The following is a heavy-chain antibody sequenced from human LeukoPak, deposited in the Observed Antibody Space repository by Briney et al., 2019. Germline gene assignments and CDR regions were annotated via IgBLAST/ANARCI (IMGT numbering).Heavy chain of an antibody. CDR2: ISGSGGST. CDR1: GFTFSSFA. CDR3: AKDRSCSGSSCNVGS. Sequence: GGSLRLSCAASGFTFSSFAMSWVRQAPGKGLEWVSAISGSGGSTFYADSVKGRFTISRDNSKNTLFLQMNGLRAEDTAAYYCAKDRSCSGSSCNVGSWGQGTMVTVSS. V-gene: IGHV3-23*01. J-gene: IGHJ3*01. D-gene: IGHD2-2*01.